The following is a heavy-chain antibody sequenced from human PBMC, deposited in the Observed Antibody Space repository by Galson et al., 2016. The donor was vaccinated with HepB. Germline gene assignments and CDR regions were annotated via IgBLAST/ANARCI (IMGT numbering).Heavy chain of an antibody. V-gene: IGHV3-30*18. CDR1: GFTFSRYG. CDR3: AKDSYYDILTGPTYYYYGMDV. J-gene: IGHJ6*02. D-gene: IGHD3-9*01. CDR2: ISYDGSNK. Sequence: SLRLSCAASGFTFSRYGMHWVRQAPGKGLEWVAVISYDGSNKYYEDSVKGRLTISRDNSKNTLYLQMNSLRAEDTAVYYCAKDSYYDILTGPTYYYYGMDVWGQGTTVTVSS.